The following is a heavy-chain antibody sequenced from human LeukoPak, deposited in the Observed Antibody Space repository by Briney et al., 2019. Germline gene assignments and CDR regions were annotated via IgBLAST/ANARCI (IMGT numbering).Heavy chain of an antibody. CDR3: ARGLTPDDIVVVPAD. D-gene: IGHD2-2*01. Sequence: GGSLRLSCVASGFTFSSYNMNWVRQAPGKGPEWVSYISSSSSTIYYADSVKGRFTISRDNAKNSLYLQMNSLRAEDTAVYYCARGLTPDDIVVVPADWGQGTLVTVSS. J-gene: IGHJ4*02. V-gene: IGHV3-48*04. CDR1: GFTFSSYN. CDR2: ISSSSSTI.